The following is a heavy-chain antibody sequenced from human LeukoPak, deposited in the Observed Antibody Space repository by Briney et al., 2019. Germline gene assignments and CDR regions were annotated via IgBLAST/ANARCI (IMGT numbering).Heavy chain of an antibody. D-gene: IGHD2-2*02. CDR2: MNPNSGNT. CDR3: ARGLTVYCSSTSCYTRRGNWFDP. CDR1: GYTFTSYD. J-gene: IGHJ5*02. V-gene: IGHV1-8*01. Sequence: ASVKVSCKASGYTFTSYDINWVRQATGQGLEWMGWMNPNSGNTGYAQKFQGRVTMTRNTSISTAYMELSSLRSEDTAVYYCARGLTVYCSSTSCYTRRGNWFDPWGQGTLVTVSS.